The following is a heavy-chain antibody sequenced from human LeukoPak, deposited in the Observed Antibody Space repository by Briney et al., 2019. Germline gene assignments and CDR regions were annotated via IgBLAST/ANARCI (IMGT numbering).Heavy chain of an antibody. CDR1: GFTVNSNY. CDR2: IYSSGTT. CDR3: AKDWVGDYYDSSGYYDNFDY. V-gene: IGHV3-66*01. Sequence: GGSLRLSCVASGFTVNSNYMSWVRQAPGKGLEWVSVIYSSGTTYYADSVKGRFTISRDNSKNTLYLQMNSLRAEDTAVYYCAKDWVGDYYDSSGYYDNFDYWGQGTLVTVSS. D-gene: IGHD3-22*01. J-gene: IGHJ4*02.